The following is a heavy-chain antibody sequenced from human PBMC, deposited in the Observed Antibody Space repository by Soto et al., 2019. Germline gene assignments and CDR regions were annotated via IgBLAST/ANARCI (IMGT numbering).Heavy chain of an antibody. J-gene: IGHJ5*02. CDR1: GGSFSGYY. CDR3: ARPHGGSSGWDNWFDP. CDR2: INHSGST. V-gene: IGHV4-34*01. D-gene: IGHD6-25*01. Sequence: SETLSLTCAVYGGSFSGYYWSWIRQPPGKGLEWIGEINHSGSTNYNPSLKSRVTISVDTSKNQFSLKLSSVTAADTAVYYCARPHGGSSGWDNWFDPWGQGTLVT.